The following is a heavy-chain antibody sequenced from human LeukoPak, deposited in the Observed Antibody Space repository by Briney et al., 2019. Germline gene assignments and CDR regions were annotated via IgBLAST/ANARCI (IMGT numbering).Heavy chain of an antibody. V-gene: IGHV3-30-3*01. J-gene: IGHJ4*02. CDR1: GFTFSSYA. D-gene: IGHD3-22*01. Sequence: GGSLRLSCAASGFTFSSYAMHWVRQAPGKGLEWVAVISYDGSNKYYADSVKGRFTISRDNSKNTLYLQMNSLRAEDTAVYYCARVEKYYYDSSGYSDYWGQGTLVTVSS. CDR3: ARVEKYYYDSSGYSDY. CDR2: ISYDGSNK.